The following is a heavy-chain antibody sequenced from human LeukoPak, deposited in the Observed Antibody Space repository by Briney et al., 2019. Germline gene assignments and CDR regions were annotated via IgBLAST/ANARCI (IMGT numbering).Heavy chain of an antibody. CDR3: AKASRGELSPGDY. J-gene: IGHJ4*02. CDR2: ISYDGSNK. Sequence: GRSLRLSCAASGFTFSSYGMHWVRQAPGKGLEWVAVISYDGSNKYYADSVKGRFTISRDNSKNTLYLQMNSLRAEDTAVYYCAKASRGELSPGDYWGQGTLVTVSS. CDR1: GFTFSSYG. V-gene: IGHV3-30*18. D-gene: IGHD3-16*02.